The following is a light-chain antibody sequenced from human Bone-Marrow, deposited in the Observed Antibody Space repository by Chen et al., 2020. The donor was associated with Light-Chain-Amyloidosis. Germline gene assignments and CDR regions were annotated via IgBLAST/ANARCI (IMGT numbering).Light chain of an antibody. J-gene: IGLJ1*01. CDR1: SRDVGGDNH. V-gene: IGLV2-14*01. CDR2: EVT. Sequence: QSALTQPASVSGSPGQSITISCTGTSRDVGGDNHVSWYQQHPDKAPKLMIYEVTNRPSWVPDRFSGSKSDNTATLTICGLQTEDEADYFCSSYTITNTLVFGSGTRVTVL. CDR3: SSYTITNTLV.